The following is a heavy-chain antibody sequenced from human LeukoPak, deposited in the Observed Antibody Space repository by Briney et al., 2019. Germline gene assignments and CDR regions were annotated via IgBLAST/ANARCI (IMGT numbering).Heavy chain of an antibody. CDR2: INPNSGGT. Sequence: ASVKVSCKASGYTFTGYYMHWARQAPGQGLEWMGWINPNSGGTNYAQKSQGRVTMTRDTSISTAYMELSRLRSDDTAVYYCARPAAYCGGDCYSNGLNWFDPWGQGTLVTVSS. V-gene: IGHV1-2*02. D-gene: IGHD2-21*02. CDR3: ARPAAYCGGDCYSNGLNWFDP. CDR1: GYTFTGYY. J-gene: IGHJ5*02.